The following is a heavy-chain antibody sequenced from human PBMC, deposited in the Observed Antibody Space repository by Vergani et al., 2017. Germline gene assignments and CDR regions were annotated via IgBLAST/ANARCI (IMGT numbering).Heavy chain of an antibody. Sequence: QVQLVQSGAVVRKPGASVKVSCKASGYSLSDHYIHWVRQAPGQGFEWMGRLDPHTGDTKYAEKFQGRAILTRDRSISTAYMELISLISDDTAVYYCARNRGRGGSYSVSWFDPWGQGTQVTVAS. D-gene: IGHD3-10*01. CDR1: GYSLSDHY. J-gene: IGHJ5*02. CDR3: ARNRGRGGSYSVSWFDP. CDR2: LDPHTGDT. V-gene: IGHV1-2*02.